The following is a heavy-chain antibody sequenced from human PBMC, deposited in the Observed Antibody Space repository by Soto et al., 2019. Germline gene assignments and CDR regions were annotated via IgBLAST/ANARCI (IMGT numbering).Heavy chain of an antibody. CDR1: GYTFTGYY. V-gene: IGHV1-2*04. Sequence: QVPLVQSGAEVKKPGASVKVSCKASGYTFTGYYMHWVRQAPGQGLEWMGWINPNSGGPNYAQKFQGWVTMTRDTSISTAYMELSRLRSDDTAVYYCARADRVDTIANYYYYGMDVWGQWTTVTDSS. D-gene: IGHD5-12*01. CDR3: ARADRVDTIANYYYYGMDV. J-gene: IGHJ6*01. CDR2: INPNSGGP.